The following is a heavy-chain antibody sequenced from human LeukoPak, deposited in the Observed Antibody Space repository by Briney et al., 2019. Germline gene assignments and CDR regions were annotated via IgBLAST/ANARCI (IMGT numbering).Heavy chain of an antibody. CDR1: AGSISRSSSY. CDR3: ARRVLQAVTGTGGFDY. D-gene: IGHD6-19*01. J-gene: IGHJ4*02. V-gene: IGHV4-39*01. Sequence: SPSLSLTCTVSAGSISRSSSYSGWIRPPPGKGPEWIGSIYDGGTTYYNPSLKSRVTIAVDTSKNQFSLRLSSVTAADTAVYYCARRVLQAVTGTGGFDYWGQGALVTVSS. CDR2: IYDGGTT.